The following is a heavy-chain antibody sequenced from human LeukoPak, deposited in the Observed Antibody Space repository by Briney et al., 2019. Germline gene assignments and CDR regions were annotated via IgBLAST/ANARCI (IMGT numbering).Heavy chain of an antibody. V-gene: IGHV1-69*06. J-gene: IGHJ4*02. CDR2: IIPIFGTA. CDR3: ATGYSSRSTFDY. CDR1: GGTFSIYA. D-gene: IGHD3-22*01. Sequence: GSSVKVSCKASGGTFSIYAISWVRQAPGQGLEWMGGIIPIFGTAIYAQKFQGRVTMTEDTSTDTAYMELSSLRSEDTAVYYCATGYSSRSTFDYWGQGTLVTVSS.